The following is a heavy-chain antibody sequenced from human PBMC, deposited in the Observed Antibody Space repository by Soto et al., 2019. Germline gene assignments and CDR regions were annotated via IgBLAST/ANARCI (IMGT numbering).Heavy chain of an antibody. J-gene: IGHJ4*02. CDR2: INSNGGGT. V-gene: IGHV3-64*01. CDR3: ARSTGGY. Sequence: EVQLVESGGGLVQPGGSLRLSCAASGFTFSDYAMHWVRQAPGKGLEYVAAINSNGGGTYYATSVKGRFIISRDNSKNTLYLPMGGLRAEDISVYYCARSTGGYWGQGTLVTVSS. CDR1: GFTFSDYA. D-gene: IGHD2-8*02.